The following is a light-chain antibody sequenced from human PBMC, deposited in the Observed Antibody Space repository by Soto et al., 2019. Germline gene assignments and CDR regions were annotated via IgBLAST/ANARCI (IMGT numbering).Light chain of an antibody. CDR1: SSDVGRYNY. J-gene: IGLJ1*01. Sequence: QSALAQPASVSGSRGQSITISCTGTSSDVGRYNYVSWFQQHPGKVPKLIIYDVSNWPSGVSDRFSGSKSGNTASLTISGLQPEDEADYYCSSFTSSSTFVFGTRTKVTVL. V-gene: IGLV2-14*03. CDR3: SSFTSSSTFV. CDR2: DVS.